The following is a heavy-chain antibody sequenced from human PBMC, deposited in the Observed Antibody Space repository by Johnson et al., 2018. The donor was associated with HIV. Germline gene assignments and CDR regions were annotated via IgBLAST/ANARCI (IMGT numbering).Heavy chain of an antibody. Sequence: VQLVESGGGVVQPGRSLRLSCAASGFTFSSYAMHWVRQAPGKGLEWVAVISYDGSNKYYADSVKGRFPISRENSKNTLYLQMNSLRAEDTAVYYCSRVSTQGLRVDAFDIWGQGTMVTVSS. J-gene: IGHJ3*02. CDR2: ISYDGSNK. D-gene: IGHD6-19*01. CDR1: GFTFSSYA. CDR3: SRVSTQGLRVDAFDI. V-gene: IGHV3-30-3*01.